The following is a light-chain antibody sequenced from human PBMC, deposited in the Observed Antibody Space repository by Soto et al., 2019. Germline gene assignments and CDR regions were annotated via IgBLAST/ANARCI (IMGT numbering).Light chain of an antibody. J-gene: IGLJ1*01. CDR2: EVS. CDR3: SSYTASSTLV. V-gene: IGLV2-14*03. CDR1: SSDVGGYNY. Sequence: QSALTQPASVSGSPGQSITISCTGTSSDVGGYNYVSWSQQHPGKAPKLLMSEVSNRPSGVSNRFSGSKSGNTASLTISGLQADDEADYYCSSYTASSTLVFGTGTKVTVL.